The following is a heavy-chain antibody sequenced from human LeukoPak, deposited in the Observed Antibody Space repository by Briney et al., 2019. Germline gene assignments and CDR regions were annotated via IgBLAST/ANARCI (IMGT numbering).Heavy chain of an antibody. CDR1: GYTFINYG. V-gene: IGHV1-18*01. Sequence: ASVKVSCKASGYTFINYGISWVRQAPGQGLEWMGWISAYNGNTNYAQKLQGRVTMTTDTSTSTAYMELRSLRSDDTAVYYCARVVVTANYYYYYMDVWGKGTTVTISS. CDR3: ARVVVTANYYYYYMDV. D-gene: IGHD2-21*02. J-gene: IGHJ6*03. CDR2: ISAYNGNT.